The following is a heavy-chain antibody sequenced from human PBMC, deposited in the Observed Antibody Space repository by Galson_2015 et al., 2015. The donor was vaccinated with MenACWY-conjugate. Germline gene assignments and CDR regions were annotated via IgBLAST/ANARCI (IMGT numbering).Heavy chain of an antibody. J-gene: IGHJ4*02. D-gene: IGHD1-26*01. CDR2: INPGGSST. CDR1: GFTFSSYS. V-gene: IGHV3-74*01. CDR3: AKTRGASFYFDS. Sequence: SLRLSCAASGFTFSSYSMNWVRQAPGKGLVWVSRINPGGSSTTYADSVKDRFTISRDNAKNTLYLQMNSLRPEDTAVFYCAKTRGASFYFDSWGQGTLVTVSS.